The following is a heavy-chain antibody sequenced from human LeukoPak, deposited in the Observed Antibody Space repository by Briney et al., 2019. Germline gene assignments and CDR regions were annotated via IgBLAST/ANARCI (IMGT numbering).Heavy chain of an antibody. CDR3: ARGDCSSTSCYFHRSGGDWFDP. D-gene: IGHD2-2*01. V-gene: IGHV1-18*01. Sequence: ASVKVSCKASGYTFTSYGISWVRQAPGQGLEWMGWISAYNGNTNYAQKLQGRVTMTTDTSTSTAYMELRSLRSDDTAVYYCARGDCSSTSCYFHRSGGDWFDPWGQGTLVTVSS. CDR1: GYTFTSYG. CDR2: ISAYNGNT. J-gene: IGHJ5*02.